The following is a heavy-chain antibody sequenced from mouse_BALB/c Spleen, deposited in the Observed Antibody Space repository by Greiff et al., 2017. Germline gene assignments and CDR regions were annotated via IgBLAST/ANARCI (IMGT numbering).Heavy chain of an antibody. CDR3: AREGVYYFDY. J-gene: IGHJ2*01. CDR2: INPSTGYT. D-gene: IGHD3-3*01. V-gene: IGHV1-7*01. Sequence: QVQLKQSGAELAKPGASVKMSCKASGYTFTSYWMHWVKQRPGQGLEWIVYINPSTGYTEYNQKFKDKATLTADKSSSTAYMQLSSLTSEDSAVYYCAREGVYYFDYWGQGTTLTVSS. CDR1: GYTFTSYW.